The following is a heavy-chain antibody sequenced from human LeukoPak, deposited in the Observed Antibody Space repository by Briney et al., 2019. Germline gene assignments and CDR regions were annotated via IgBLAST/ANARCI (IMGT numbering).Heavy chain of an antibody. V-gene: IGHV3-74*01. CDR2: INTDGSRT. Sequence: GGSLRLSCEASEFTFSSYWMHWVRQAPGKGLVWVSRINTDGSRTSYADSVKGRFTISRDNAKNTLYLQMNSLRAEDTAVYYCTRVAVGQWLGGDLWGQGTMVTVSS. D-gene: IGHD6-19*01. CDR3: TRVAVGQWLGGDL. J-gene: IGHJ3*01. CDR1: EFTFSSYW.